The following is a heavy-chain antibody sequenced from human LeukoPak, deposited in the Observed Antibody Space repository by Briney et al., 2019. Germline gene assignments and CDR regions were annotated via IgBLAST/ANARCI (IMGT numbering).Heavy chain of an antibody. Sequence: GGSLRLSCAASGYTFSGYGMHWVRQAPGKGLEWVAFIRYDGSNKYYTDSVKGRFTISRDNSKNMLYLQMNSLRPEDTAVYYCAKDRLVDNPGDWWGQGTLVTVSS. J-gene: IGHJ4*02. D-gene: IGHD1-14*01. CDR2: IRYDGSNK. CDR3: AKDRLVDNPGDW. V-gene: IGHV3-30*02. CDR1: GYTFSGYG.